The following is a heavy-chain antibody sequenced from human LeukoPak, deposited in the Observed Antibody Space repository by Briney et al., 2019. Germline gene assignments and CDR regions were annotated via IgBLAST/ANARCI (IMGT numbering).Heavy chain of an antibody. Sequence: SETLSLTCTVSGGSISSGSYYWSWIRQPAGKGLEWIGRIYTSGSTNYNPSLKSRVTISVDTSKNQFSLKLSSVTAADTAVYYCARSPYSSSWYGVVWFDPWGQGTLVTVSS. CDR1: GGSISSGSYY. D-gene: IGHD6-13*01. V-gene: IGHV4-61*02. CDR3: ARSPYSSSWYGVVWFDP. J-gene: IGHJ5*02. CDR2: IYTSGST.